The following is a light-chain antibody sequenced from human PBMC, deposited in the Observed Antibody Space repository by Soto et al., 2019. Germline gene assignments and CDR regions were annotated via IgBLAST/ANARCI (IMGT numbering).Light chain of an antibody. V-gene: IGKV1-39*01. J-gene: IGKJ2*01. Sequence: DIQMTQSPSSLSASVGDRVTITCRASQTISTYLNWYQQKPGKAPRLLIYDASSLLSGVPSRFSGSGSGTDFTLTITSLQPEDFSTYYCQQRDRTPYTFGQGTKVEF. CDR3: QQRDRTPYT. CDR1: QTISTY. CDR2: DAS.